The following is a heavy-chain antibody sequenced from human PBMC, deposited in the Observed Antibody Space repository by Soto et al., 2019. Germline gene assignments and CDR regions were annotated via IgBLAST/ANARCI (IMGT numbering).Heavy chain of an antibody. Sequence: QVQLQESGPGLVKPSQTLSLTCTVSGGSISIGGYYWSWIRQHPGKGLEWIGYIYYSGSTYYNPSLKSRVTISVDTSKDQFSLKLSSVTAADTAVYYCAVSRDGYSMDVWGQGTTVTVSS. J-gene: IGHJ6*02. CDR1: GGSISIGGYY. CDR2: IYYSGST. V-gene: IGHV4-31*03. CDR3: AVSRDGYSMDV. D-gene: IGHD2-2*01.